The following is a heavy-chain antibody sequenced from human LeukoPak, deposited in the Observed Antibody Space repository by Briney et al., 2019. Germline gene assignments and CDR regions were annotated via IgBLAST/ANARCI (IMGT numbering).Heavy chain of an antibody. D-gene: IGHD4-17*01. CDR2: IKSKTDGGTT. V-gene: IGHV3-15*01. J-gene: IGHJ6*03. Sequence: GGSLRLSCAASGFTFSSYSMSWVRQAPGKGLEWVGRIKSKTDGGTTDYAAPVKGRFTISRDDSKNTLYLQMNSLKTEDTAVYYCTTELRVPYYYYYMDVWGKGTTVTISS. CDR3: TTELRVPYYYYYMDV. CDR1: GFTFSSYS.